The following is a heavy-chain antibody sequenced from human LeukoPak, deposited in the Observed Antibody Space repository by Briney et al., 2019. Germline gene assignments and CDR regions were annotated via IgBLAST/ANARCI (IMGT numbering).Heavy chain of an antibody. J-gene: IGHJ4*02. V-gene: IGHV3-72*01. CDR3: VRASGTTWSSHHCDN. CDR2: TRNKANNYNT. Sequence: AGGSLRLSCGASGFTFSDHYMDWVRRAPGKGLEWVGRTRNKANNYNTEYATSVSGRFTITRDDSQTSLYLQMNGLNTEDTAVYYCVRASGTTWSSHHCDNWGQGTLVTVP. D-gene: IGHD5-12*01. CDR1: GFTFSDHY.